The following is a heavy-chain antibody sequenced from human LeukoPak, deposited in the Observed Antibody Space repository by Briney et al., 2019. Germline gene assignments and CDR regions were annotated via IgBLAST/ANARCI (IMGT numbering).Heavy chain of an antibody. CDR1: GYTFTDYY. V-gene: IGHV1-2*02. D-gene: IGHD5-12*01. J-gene: IGHJ5*02. Sequence: GASVKVSCKASGYTFTDYYIHWVRQAPGQGLEWMGWINPNSGGTKYAQKFQGRVTVTTDTSISTAYMEMSRPTSDDTAVYYCARDAHNGYEFHDWFDPWGQGALVTVSS. CDR3: ARDAHNGYEFHDWFDP. CDR2: INPNSGGT.